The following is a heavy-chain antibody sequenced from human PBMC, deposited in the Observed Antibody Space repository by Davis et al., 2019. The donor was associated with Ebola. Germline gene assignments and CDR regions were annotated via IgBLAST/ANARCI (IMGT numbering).Heavy chain of an antibody. D-gene: IGHD2-2*01. CDR3: ARDESCSSTSCFYYYYYGMDV. CDR1: GGSISSYY. CDR2: IYYSGST. J-gene: IGHJ6*02. V-gene: IGHV4-59*01. Sequence: MPSETLSLTCTVSGGSISSYYWSWIRQPPGKGLEWIGYIYYSGSTNYNPSLKSRVTISVDTSKNQFSLKLSSVTAADTAVYYCARDESCSSTSCFYYYYYGMDVWGQGTTVTVSS.